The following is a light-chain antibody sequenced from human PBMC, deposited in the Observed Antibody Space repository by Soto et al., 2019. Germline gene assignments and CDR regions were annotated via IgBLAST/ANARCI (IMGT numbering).Light chain of an antibody. CDR2: EVS. V-gene: IGLV2-8*01. J-gene: IGLJ1*01. Sequence: QSVLTQPPSASGSPGQSVTISCTGTSSDVGGYNYVSWYQRHPGKAPKLMIYEVSKRPSGVPDRFSGSKSGNTASLTVSGLQAEDEADYYCSSYAGSNNPLYVFGTGTKVTVL. CDR1: SSDVGGYNY. CDR3: SSYAGSNNPLYV.